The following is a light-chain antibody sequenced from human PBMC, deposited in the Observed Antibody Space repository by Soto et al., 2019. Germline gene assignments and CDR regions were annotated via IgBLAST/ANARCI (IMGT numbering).Light chain of an antibody. Sequence: DIQMTQSQSFVSASVGDRVTITCRSSQGISNDLAWYQQTPGKPPKLLISLISDLQSGVPSRFSGSGSGTEFTLTINSLQPEAFATYYCQQGYSFPLTFGGGTKVEIK. V-gene: IGKV1D-12*01. CDR3: QQGYSFPLT. J-gene: IGKJ4*01. CDR1: QGISND. CDR2: LIS.